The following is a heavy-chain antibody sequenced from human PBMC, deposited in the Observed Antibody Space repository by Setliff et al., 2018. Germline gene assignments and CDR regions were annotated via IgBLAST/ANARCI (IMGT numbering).Heavy chain of an antibody. V-gene: IGHV4-61*09. CDR1: GGSISSGSNY. Sequence: PSETLSLTCTVSGGSISSGSNYWSWIRQPAGRGLEWIGHIDPSGNTNYHPSLKSRVTISGDTSKNQFSLKLTPVTAADTAVYFCARSLGSGSYYNSRPFYSDYWGQGTLVTVSS. J-gene: IGHJ4*02. CDR3: ARSLGSGSYYNSRPFYSDY. D-gene: IGHD3-10*01. CDR2: IDPSGNT.